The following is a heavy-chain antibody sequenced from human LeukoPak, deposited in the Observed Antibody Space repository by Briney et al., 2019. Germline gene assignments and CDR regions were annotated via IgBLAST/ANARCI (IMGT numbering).Heavy chain of an antibody. CDR2: INHSGST. Sequence: PSETLSLTCAVYGGSFSGYYWSWIRQPPGKGLEWIGEINHSGSTNYNPSLKSRVTISVDTSKNQFSLKLSSVTAADTAVYYCARKSYYYDSSGYYYGGGSFDYWGQGTLVTVSS. CDR1: GGSFSGYY. CDR3: ARKSYYYDSSGYYYGGGSFDY. V-gene: IGHV4-34*01. J-gene: IGHJ4*02. D-gene: IGHD3-22*01.